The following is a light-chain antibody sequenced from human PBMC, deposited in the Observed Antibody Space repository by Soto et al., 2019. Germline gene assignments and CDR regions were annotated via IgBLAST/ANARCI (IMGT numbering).Light chain of an antibody. CDR1: QSISSW. CDR3: QQYNRYS. J-gene: IGKJ2*01. CDR2: DAS. V-gene: IGKV1-5*01. Sequence: DIQMTQSPSTLSASVGDRVTITCRASQSISSWLAWYQQKPGKAPKLLIYDASSLESGVPSRFSGSGSGTEFTLTISSLQPDAFATYYCQQYNRYSFGQGTKLEIK.